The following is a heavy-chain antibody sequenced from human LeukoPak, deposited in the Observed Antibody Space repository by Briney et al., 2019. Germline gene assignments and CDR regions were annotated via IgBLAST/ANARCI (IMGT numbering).Heavy chain of an antibody. Sequence: ASVKVSCEASGYTFTDYYLHWARQARGQGLEWMGWIKPNSGGTNYAQKFQGRVTMTRDTSISTAYMDLSRLGSDDTAVYYCARAGVWDYSDSSGYHNGAFDIWGQGTMVTVSS. CDR2: IKPNSGGT. J-gene: IGHJ3*02. CDR3: ARAGVWDYSDSSGYHNGAFDI. V-gene: IGHV1-2*02. D-gene: IGHD3-22*01. CDR1: GYTFTDYY.